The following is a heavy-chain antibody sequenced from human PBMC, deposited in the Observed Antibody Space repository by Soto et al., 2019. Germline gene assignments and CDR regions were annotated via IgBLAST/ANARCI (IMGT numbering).Heavy chain of an antibody. J-gene: IGHJ4*02. D-gene: IGHD2-15*01. Sequence: PSETLSLTCAVSGGSISSGGYSWSWIRQPPGKGLEWIGYIYHSGSTYYKKSLKSQVTISVDRSKNQFSLKLSFVTAADTAVYYCARGQVVAAQHWGQGTLVTVS. CDR2: IYHSGST. CDR1: GGSISSGGYS. V-gene: IGHV4-30-2*01. CDR3: ARGQVVAAQH.